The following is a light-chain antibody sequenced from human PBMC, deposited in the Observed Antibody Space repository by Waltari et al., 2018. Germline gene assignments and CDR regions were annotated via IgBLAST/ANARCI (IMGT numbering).Light chain of an antibody. Sequence: QSVLTQPPSASGTPGQRVPIPCSGRSSNLGSNTVHWYQQLPGTAPKLLIYSNNQRPSGVPDRFSGSKSGTSASLAISGLQSEDEADYYCAAWDDSLNGRVFGTGTKVTVL. J-gene: IGLJ1*01. V-gene: IGLV1-44*01. CDR2: SNN. CDR1: SSNLGSNT. CDR3: AAWDDSLNGRV.